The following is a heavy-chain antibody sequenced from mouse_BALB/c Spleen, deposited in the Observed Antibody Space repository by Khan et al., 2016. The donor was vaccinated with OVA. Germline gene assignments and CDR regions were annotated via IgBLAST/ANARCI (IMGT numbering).Heavy chain of an antibody. D-gene: IGHD1-1*01. CDR2: IWGDGST. CDR1: GFSLTTYG. CDR3: AKFTPDYYAMDY. V-gene: IGHV2-3*01. J-gene: IGHJ4*01. Sequence: QVQLKQSGPGLVAPSQSLSITCTVSGFSLTTYGVNWVRQPPGKGLEWLGVIWGDGSTNYHSALISSLSISKDNSKSQVFFTLNSLQTDDTATYYSAKFTPDYYAMDYWGQGTSVTVSS.